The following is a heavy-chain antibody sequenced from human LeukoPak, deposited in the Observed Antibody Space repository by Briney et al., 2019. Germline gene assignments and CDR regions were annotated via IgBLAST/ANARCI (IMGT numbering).Heavy chain of an antibody. CDR1: GYTFTSYY. J-gene: IGHJ4*02. CDR3: ARGGLYYYDSSGYYFDY. Sequence: AASVKVSCKASGYTFTSYYMHWVRQAPGQGLEWMGIINPSGGSTSYAQKFQGRVTMTRDTSTSTVYMELSSLRSEDTAVYYCARGGLYYYDSSGYYFDYWGQGTLVTVSS. V-gene: IGHV1-46*01. D-gene: IGHD3-22*01. CDR2: INPSGGST.